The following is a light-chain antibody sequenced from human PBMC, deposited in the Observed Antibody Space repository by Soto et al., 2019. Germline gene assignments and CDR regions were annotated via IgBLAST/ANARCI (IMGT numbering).Light chain of an antibody. V-gene: IGKV3-15*01. CDR1: QSVGTN. CDR3: QQYIKWPRT. CDR2: SAS. J-gene: IGKJ1*01. Sequence: EIVMTQSPATLSVSPGEKATLTCRASQSVGTNVAWYQLKAGQAPRVLINSASTRPTGIPARFSGSGAGTEFTLTISSLQSEDFAIYYCQQYIKWPRTFSQGTKVDIK.